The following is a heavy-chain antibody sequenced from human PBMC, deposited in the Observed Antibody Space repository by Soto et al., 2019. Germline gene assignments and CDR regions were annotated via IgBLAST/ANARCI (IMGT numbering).Heavy chain of an antibody. D-gene: IGHD2-15*01. CDR3: AKRIVVVAATESWFDP. CDR1: XXTXSXYX. J-gene: IGHJ5*02. Sequence: GGSLRLSCAXXXXTXSXYXXXXXXXXXXXGLEWVSAISGSGGSTYYADSVKGRFTISRDNSKNTLYLQMNSLRAEDTAVYYCAKRIVVVAATESWFDPWGQGTLVTX. V-gene: IGHV3-23*01. CDR2: ISGSGGST.